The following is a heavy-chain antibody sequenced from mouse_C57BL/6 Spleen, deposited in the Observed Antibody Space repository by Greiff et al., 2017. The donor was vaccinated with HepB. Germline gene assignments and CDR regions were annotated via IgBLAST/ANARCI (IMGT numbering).Heavy chain of an antibody. J-gene: IGHJ3*01. V-gene: IGHV1-76*01. D-gene: IGHD1-1*01. CDR2: IYPGSGNT. CDR1: GYTFTDYY. CDR3: ARNFQIYYYGSSLSWFAY. Sequence: QVQLQQSGAELVRPGASVKLSCKASGYTFTDYYINWVKQRPGQGLEWIARIYPGSGNTYYNEKFKGKATLTAEKSSSTAYMQLSSLTSEDSAVYFCARNFQIYYYGSSLSWFAYWGQGTLVTVSA.